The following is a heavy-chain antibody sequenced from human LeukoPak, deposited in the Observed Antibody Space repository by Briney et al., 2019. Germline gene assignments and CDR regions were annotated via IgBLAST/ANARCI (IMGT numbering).Heavy chain of an antibody. CDR2: ISAYNGNT. Sequence: ASVTVSCTASGYTFTSYGISWVRQAPGQGLEWMGWISAYNGNTNYAQKLQGRVTMTTDTSTSTAYMELRSLRSDDTAVYYCAAGWFGGTCDYWGQGTLVTVSS. CDR3: AAGWFGGTCDY. J-gene: IGHJ4*02. V-gene: IGHV1-18*01. D-gene: IGHD3-10*01. CDR1: GYTFTSYG.